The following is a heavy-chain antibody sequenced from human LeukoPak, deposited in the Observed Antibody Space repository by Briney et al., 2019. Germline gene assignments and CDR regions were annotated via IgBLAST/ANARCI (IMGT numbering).Heavy chain of an antibody. V-gene: IGHV3-74*01. CDR3: VRAFDY. Sequence: GGSLRLSCAASGFTFSSYWMHWVRQAPGKGLVWVSRIKSDGSSTNYADSVKGRFTISRDNAKNTVYLQMNSLRAEDTAVYYCVRAFDYWGQGTLATVSS. J-gene: IGHJ4*02. CDR2: IKSDGSST. CDR1: GFTFSSYW.